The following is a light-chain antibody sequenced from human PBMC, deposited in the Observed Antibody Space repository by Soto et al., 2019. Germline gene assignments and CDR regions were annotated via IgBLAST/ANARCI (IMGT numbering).Light chain of an antibody. V-gene: IGKV1-5*01. CDR1: QSVSYW. J-gene: IGKJ3*01. CDR2: DGS. CDR3: QHYNTYSKA. Sequence: DIQMTQSPSTLSGSVGARVTITCRASQSVSYWLAWYQQKPGKAPNLLIYDGSTLASGVPPRFSGGGFGTAVTLNISSVQPEDSALYYCQHYNTYSKAFGPGTKVEI.